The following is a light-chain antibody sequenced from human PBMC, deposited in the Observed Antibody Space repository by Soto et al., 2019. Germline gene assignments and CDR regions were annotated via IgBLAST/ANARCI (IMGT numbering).Light chain of an antibody. J-gene: IGLJ1*01. CDR3: SSYTSSSTLYV. Sequence: QSALTQPASVSGSPGQSITISCTGNSSDVGDNNYVSWYQQHPGKAPKLMITDVTHRPSGISNRFSGSKSGNTASLTISGLQAEDEADYYCSSYTSSSTLYVFGTGTKLTVL. V-gene: IGLV2-14*01. CDR2: DVT. CDR1: SSDVGDNNY.